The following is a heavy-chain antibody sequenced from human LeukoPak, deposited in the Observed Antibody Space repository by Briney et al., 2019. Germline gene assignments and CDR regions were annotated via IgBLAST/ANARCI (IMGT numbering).Heavy chain of an antibody. J-gene: IGHJ4*02. Sequence: NATSNAPRPIPTTHRNHCRPHTTGQTLQSRAYLNTYNGNTNYAHKLQGRVNLTTDPSTSTAYMDLRSLRSDDTAVYYCARQAGGYSSGWYHFHFDYCGQGTLVTVSS. CDR3: ARQAGGYSSGWYHFHFDY. V-gene: IGHV1-18*04. D-gene: IGHD6-19*01. CDR2: LNTYNGNT. CDR1: RPIPTTHR.